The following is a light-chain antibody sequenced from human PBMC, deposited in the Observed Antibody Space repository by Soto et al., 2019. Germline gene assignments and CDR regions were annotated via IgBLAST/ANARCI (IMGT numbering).Light chain of an antibody. CDR1: SSDVGSYNL. J-gene: IGLJ2*01. V-gene: IGLV2-14*02. CDR2: EGS. CDR3: SSYTSSNTLV. Sequence: QSALTQPASVSGSPGQSITISCTGTSSDVGSYNLVSWYQHHPGKAPKLMIYEGSKRPSGVSNRFSGSKSGNTASLSISGLQAEDEDDYYCSSYTSSNTLVFGGGTQLTVL.